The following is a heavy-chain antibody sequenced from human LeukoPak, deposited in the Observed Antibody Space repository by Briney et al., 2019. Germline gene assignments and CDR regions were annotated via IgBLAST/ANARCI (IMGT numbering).Heavy chain of an antibody. J-gene: IGHJ6*03. D-gene: IGHD6-19*01. CDR3: ARDSGWYEGPLHYYYMDV. V-gene: IGHV3-48*01. CDR1: GFTFSSYS. Sequence: GGSLRLSCAASGFTFSSYSMNWVRQAPGKGLEWVSYISSSSSTIYYADSVKGRFTISRDNAKNSLYLKMNSLRAEDTAVYYCARDSGWYEGPLHYYYMDVWGKGTTVTVSS. CDR2: ISSSSSTI.